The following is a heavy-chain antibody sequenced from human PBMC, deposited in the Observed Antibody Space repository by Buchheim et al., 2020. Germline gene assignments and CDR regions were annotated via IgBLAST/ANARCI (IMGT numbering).Heavy chain of an antibody. D-gene: IGHD3-22*01. CDR3: ARGRNQFYKFIDSSGYYSAGYFDY. CDR1: GGSISSSNW. J-gene: IGHJ4*02. Sequence: QVQLQESGPGLVKPSGTLSLTCAVSGGSISSSNWWSWVRQPPGKGLEWIGEIYHSGSTNYNPSLKSRVTISVDTSKNQFSLKLSSVTAADTAVYYCARGRNQFYKFIDSSGYYSAGYFDYWGQGTL. CDR2: IYHSGST. V-gene: IGHV4-4*02.